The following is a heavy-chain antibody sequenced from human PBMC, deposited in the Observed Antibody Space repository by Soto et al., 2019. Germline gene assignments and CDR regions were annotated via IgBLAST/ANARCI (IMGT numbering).Heavy chain of an antibody. CDR1: GYTFTSYG. CDR3: ARDLGRLWQEKSYYYYGMDV. J-gene: IGHJ6*02. V-gene: IGHV1-18*01. D-gene: IGHD5-18*01. CDR2: ISAYNGNT. Sequence: GASVKVSCKASGYTFTSYGISWVRQAPGQGLEWMGWISAYNGNTNYAQKLQGRVTMTTDTSTSTAYMELRSLRSDDTAVYYCARDLGRLWQEKSYYYYGMDVWGQGTTVTVSS.